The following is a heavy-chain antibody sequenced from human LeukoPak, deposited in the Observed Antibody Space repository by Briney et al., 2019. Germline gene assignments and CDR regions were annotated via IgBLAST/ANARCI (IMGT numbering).Heavy chain of an antibody. Sequence: GGSLRLSCAASGFTVSSNYMSWVRQAPGKGLEWVSVIYSGGSTYYGDSVKGRFTISRDNSKNTLYLQMNSLRAEDTAVYHCARVSEYSSSDGMDVWGQGTTVTASS. CDR3: ARVSEYSSSDGMDV. V-gene: IGHV3-66*01. J-gene: IGHJ6*02. D-gene: IGHD6-6*01. CDR1: GFTVSSNY. CDR2: IYSGGST.